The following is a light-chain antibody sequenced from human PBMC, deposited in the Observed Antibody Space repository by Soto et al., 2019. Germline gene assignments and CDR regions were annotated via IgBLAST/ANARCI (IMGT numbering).Light chain of an antibody. CDR1: QSISSW. CDR2: DAS. V-gene: IGKV1-5*01. Sequence: DIQMPQSPSTLSASLGDRFTITCRASQSISSWLAWYQQKPGKAPKLLIYDASSLESGVPSRFRGSRSGTEFTLTVSSLQPEDFATYYCLQDHDDSWTFGQGTKV. CDR3: LQDHDDSWT. J-gene: IGKJ1*01.